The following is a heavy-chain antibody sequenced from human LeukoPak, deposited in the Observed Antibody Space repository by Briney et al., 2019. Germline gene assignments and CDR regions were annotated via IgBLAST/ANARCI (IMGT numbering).Heavy chain of an antibody. J-gene: IGHJ4*02. V-gene: IGHV3-23*01. Sequence: GGSLRLSCAASGFTFCSYAMSWVRQAPGKGLEWVSSIGGSGGSTDYADSVKGRFTISRDNSKNTLYLQMNSLRAEDTAVYYCAKVETAAAATLRGFDYWGQGTLVTVSS. CDR3: AKVETAAAATLRGFDY. CDR1: GFTFCSYA. D-gene: IGHD6-13*01. CDR2: IGGSGGST.